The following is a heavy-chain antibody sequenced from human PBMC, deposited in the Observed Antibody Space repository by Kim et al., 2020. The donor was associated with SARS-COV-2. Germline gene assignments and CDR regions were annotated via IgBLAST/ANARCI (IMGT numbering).Heavy chain of an antibody. J-gene: IGHJ4*02. Sequence: ASVKVSCKASGYTFTNYYMYWVRQAPRQGLEWVGMINHSGGSTTYAPNFQGRGSMTRDTSPSTVYTELSSLRCDDTAVYYCVRGSSPSLWGTMRYWGRGT. D-gene: IGHD6-6*01. CDR2: INHSGGST. V-gene: IGHV1-46*01. CDR1: GYTFTNYY. CDR3: VRGSSPSLWGTMRY.